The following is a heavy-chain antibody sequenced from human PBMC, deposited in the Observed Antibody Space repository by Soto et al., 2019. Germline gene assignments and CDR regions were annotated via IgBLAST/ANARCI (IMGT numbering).Heavy chain of an antibody. Sequence: QVQLVQSGAEVKKPGASVKVSCKASGYTFTSYDINWVRQATGQGLEWMGWMNPNSGNTGYAQKFQCRVTRTRNTSISTAYMELSSLRSEDTAVYYCARGGYDFWSGYYQTLTGTTGWFDPWGQGTLVTVSS. V-gene: IGHV1-8*01. J-gene: IGHJ5*02. CDR1: GYTFTSYD. CDR3: ARGGYDFWSGYYQTLTGTTGWFDP. D-gene: IGHD3-3*01. CDR2: MNPNSGNT.